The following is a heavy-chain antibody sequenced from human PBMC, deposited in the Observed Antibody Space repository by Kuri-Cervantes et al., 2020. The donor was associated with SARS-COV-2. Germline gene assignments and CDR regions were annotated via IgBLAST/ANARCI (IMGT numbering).Heavy chain of an antibody. V-gene: IGHV4-59*08. Sequence: SETLSLTCTVSGGSITNSYWNWIRQPPGKGLEWIGYIHYNGNTNYNPSLKSRVTISVDTSKNQFSLKLSSVAAADTAVYYCARRAAAGTTLLDYWGQGTLVTVSS. CDR1: GGSITNSY. J-gene: IGHJ4*02. D-gene: IGHD6-13*01. CDR3: ARRAAAGTTLLDY. CDR2: IHYNGNT.